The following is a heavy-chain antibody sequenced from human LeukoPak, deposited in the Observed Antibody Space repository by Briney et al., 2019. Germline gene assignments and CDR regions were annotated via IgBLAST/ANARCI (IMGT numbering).Heavy chain of an antibody. CDR3: ARYGSGRKFDY. Sequence: GGSLRLSCAASGFTVSSYWMGWVRQAPGKGLEWVANIKQDGSEKYYVDSVKGRFTISRDDAENSLYLQTNSLRAEDTAAYYCARYGSGRKFDYWGQGTLVTVSS. CDR1: GFTVSSYW. J-gene: IGHJ4*02. V-gene: IGHV3-7*04. D-gene: IGHD3-10*01. CDR2: IKQDGSEK.